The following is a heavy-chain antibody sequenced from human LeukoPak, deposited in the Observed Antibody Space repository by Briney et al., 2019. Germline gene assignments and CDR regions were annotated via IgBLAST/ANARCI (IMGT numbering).Heavy chain of an antibody. J-gene: IGHJ3*02. Sequence: PGSSLRLSCAASGFSFRNYGIHWVRQAPGKGLEWVAIIWNEGSNKYYGDSVKGRFTISRDNSKNTAYLQLNSLRGEDTAVYYCAREGSSTIYIASQTHSGGVFDIWGQGTLVTVSS. V-gene: IGHV3-33*01. D-gene: IGHD3-10*01. CDR1: GFSFRNYG. CDR2: IWNEGSNK. CDR3: AREGSSTIYIASQTHSGGVFDI.